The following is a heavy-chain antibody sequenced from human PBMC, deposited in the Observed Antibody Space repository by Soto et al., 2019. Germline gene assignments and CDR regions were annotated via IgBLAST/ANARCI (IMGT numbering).Heavy chain of an antibody. CDR1: GFTFSSYA. CDR2: ISGSGGST. V-gene: IGHV3-23*01. Sequence: GESLKISCAASGFTFSSYAMSWVRQAPGKGLEWVSAISGSGGSTYYADSVKGRFTISRDNSKNTLYLQMNSLRAEDTAVYYCAKDYQRVLRYFDWLPYMDVWGKGTTVTVSS. CDR3: AKDYQRVLRYFDWLPYMDV. J-gene: IGHJ6*03. D-gene: IGHD3-9*01.